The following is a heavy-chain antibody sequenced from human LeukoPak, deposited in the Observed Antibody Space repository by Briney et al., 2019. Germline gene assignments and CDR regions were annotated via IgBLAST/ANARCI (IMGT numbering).Heavy chain of an antibody. J-gene: IGHJ5*02. Sequence: GRSLRLSCAASGFTFGSHTMHWVRQAPGKGLEWVAVISYDGGNKYYADSVKGRFTISRDNTKNTLYLQMNSLRVDDTAVYYCARAYNSGWSLPFDPWGQGTLVTVSS. V-gene: IGHV3-30-3*01. D-gene: IGHD6-19*01. CDR1: GFTFGSHT. CDR3: ARAYNSGWSLPFDP. CDR2: ISYDGGNK.